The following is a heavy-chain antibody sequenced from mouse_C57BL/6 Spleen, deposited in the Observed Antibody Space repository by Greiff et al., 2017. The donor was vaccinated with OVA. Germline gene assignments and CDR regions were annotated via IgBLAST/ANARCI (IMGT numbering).Heavy chain of an antibody. CDR1: GYTFTDYY. J-gene: IGHJ2*01. Sequence: EVQLQQSGPELVKPGASVKISCKASGYTFTDYYMNWVKQSHGKSLEWIGDINPNNGGTSYNQKFKGKATLTVDKSSSTAYMELRSLTSEDSAVYYCARRSYGIYFDYWGQGTTLTVSS. D-gene: IGHD2-1*01. CDR3: ARRSYGIYFDY. V-gene: IGHV1-26*01. CDR2: INPNNGGT.